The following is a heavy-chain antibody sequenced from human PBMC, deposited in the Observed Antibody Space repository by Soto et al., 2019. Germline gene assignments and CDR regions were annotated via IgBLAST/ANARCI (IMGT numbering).Heavy chain of an antibody. CDR1: GYTFTSYD. J-gene: IGHJ3*02. V-gene: IGHV1-8*01. CDR3: ARGFGYSYGYGCSGGSCYAFDI. Sequence: ASVKVSCKASGYTFTSYDINWVRQATGQGLEWMGWMNPNSGNTGYAQKFQGRVTVTRNTSISTAYMELSSLRSEDTAVYYCARGFGYSYGYGCSGGSCYAFDIWGQGTMVTVSS. D-gene: IGHD2-15*01. CDR2: MNPNSGNT.